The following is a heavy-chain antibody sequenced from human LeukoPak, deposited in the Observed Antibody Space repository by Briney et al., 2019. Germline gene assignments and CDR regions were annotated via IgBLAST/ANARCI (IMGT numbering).Heavy chain of an antibody. Sequence: GGSLRLSCAASGFTFSSYAMSWVRQAPGKGLEWVSALSGSGGSTYYADSVKGRFTISRDNSKNTLYLQMNSLRAEDTAVYYCAKAVTFGGVIVIRLYYFDYWGQGTLVTVSS. J-gene: IGHJ4*02. CDR1: GFTFSSYA. D-gene: IGHD3-16*02. CDR2: LSGSGGST. CDR3: AKAVTFGGVIVIRLYYFDY. V-gene: IGHV3-23*01.